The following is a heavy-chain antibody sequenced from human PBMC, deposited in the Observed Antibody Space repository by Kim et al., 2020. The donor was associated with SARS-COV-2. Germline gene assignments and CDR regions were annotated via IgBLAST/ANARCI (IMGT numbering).Heavy chain of an antibody. V-gene: IGHV3-30*04. J-gene: IGHJ4*02. D-gene: IGHD3-10*01. CDR3: ARDATSYYYGSGTYFDY. CDR2: ISYDGSNT. CDR1: GFSFSSYT. Sequence: GGSLRLSCAASGFSFSSYTVHWVRQAPGKGLEWVALISYDGSNTYYTDSVRGRFTISRDNSKNTLYLQMNSLRAEDTALYYCARDATSYYYGSGTYFDYWGPGTLVTVSS.